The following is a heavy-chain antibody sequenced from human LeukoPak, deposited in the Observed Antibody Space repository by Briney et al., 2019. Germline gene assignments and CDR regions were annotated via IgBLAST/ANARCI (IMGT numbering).Heavy chain of an antibody. D-gene: IGHD3-9*01. CDR1: GFTFSSYA. CDR3: AKDHAHVLRYFDWVPNYFDY. V-gene: IGHV3-23*01. Sequence: GGSLRLSCAASGFTFSSYAMSWVRQAPGKGLEWVSAISGSGGSTYYADSAKGRFTISRDNSKNTLYLQMNSLRAEDTAVYYCAKDHAHVLRYFDWVPNYFDYWGQGTLVTVSS. J-gene: IGHJ4*02. CDR2: ISGSGGST.